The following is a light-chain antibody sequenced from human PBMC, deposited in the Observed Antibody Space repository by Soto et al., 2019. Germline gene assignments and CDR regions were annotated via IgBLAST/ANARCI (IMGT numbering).Light chain of an antibody. CDR2: DAS. J-gene: IGKJ2*01. V-gene: IGKV1-33*01. CDR3: QHYESLPYT. Sequence: DIQMTQSPSSLSASVGERVTITCRANEDISNYLNWYQHKPGEAPKLLVYDASDLRTGVPSRFSGSGSGTDFTLTISSLQPEDVATYYCQHYESLPYTFGQGTKLAIK. CDR1: EDISNY.